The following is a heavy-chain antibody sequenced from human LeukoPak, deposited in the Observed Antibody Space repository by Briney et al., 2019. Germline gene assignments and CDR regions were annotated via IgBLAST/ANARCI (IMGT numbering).Heavy chain of an antibody. J-gene: IGHJ5*02. V-gene: IGHV4-30-2*01. CDR2: INHSGST. D-gene: IGHD2-2*02. CDR1: GGSISSGGYY. CDR3: ARGPYCSSTSCYRNWFDP. Sequence: SQTLSLTCTVSGGSISSGGYYWSWIRQPPGKGLEWIGEINHSGSTNYNPSLKSRVTISVDTSKNQFSLKLSSVTAADTAVYYCARGPYCSSTSCYRNWFDPWGQGTLVTVSS.